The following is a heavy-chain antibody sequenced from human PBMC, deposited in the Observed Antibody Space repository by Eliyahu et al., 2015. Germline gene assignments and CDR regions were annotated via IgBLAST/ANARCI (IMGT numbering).Heavy chain of an antibody. CDR3: ARGPVVGGRLFDY. CDR2: IYSGGST. V-gene: IGHV3-66*02. CDR1: GFTVSSNY. D-gene: IGHD2-15*01. Sequence: EVQLVESGGGLVQPGGSLRLSCAASGFTVSSNYMSWVRQAPGKGLEWVSVIYSGGSTYYADSVKGRFTISRDNSKNTLYLQMNSLRAEDTAVYYCARGPVVGGRLFDYWGQGTLVTVSS. J-gene: IGHJ4*02.